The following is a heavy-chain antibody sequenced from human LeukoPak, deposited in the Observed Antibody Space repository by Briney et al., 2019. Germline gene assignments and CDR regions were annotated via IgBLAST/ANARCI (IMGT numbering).Heavy chain of an antibody. CDR1: AGSTSSYY. Sequence: SETLSLTCTVSAGSTSSYYWTWLRQPPGERLEWIGYIYNSRSTNYNPALNSRVTISADASKNQVSLKVNSVTGADTAVYYCARRNVLTEGEAFDVWGEGTMVSVSS. D-gene: IGHD3-9*01. V-gene: IGHV4-59*08. J-gene: IGHJ3*01. CDR2: IYNSRST. CDR3: ARRNVLTEGEAFDV.